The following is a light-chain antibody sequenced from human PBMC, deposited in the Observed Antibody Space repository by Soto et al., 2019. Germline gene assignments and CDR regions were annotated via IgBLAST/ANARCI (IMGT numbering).Light chain of an antibody. CDR3: FSHAGAGTFV. CDR1: SSDIGNYNL. CDR2: EVN. Sequence: QSVLTQPASVSGSPGQSITISCTGTSSDIGNYNLVSWFQQHPGKAPKLFIYEVNRRPSGVSDRLSGSKSANTASLTISGLQAEDEADYYCFSHAGAGTFVFGTGTKVTVL. J-gene: IGLJ1*01. V-gene: IGLV2-23*02.